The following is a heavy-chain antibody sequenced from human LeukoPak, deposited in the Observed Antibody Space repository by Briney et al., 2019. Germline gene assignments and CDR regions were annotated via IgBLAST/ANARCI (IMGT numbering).Heavy chain of an antibody. V-gene: IGHV1-2*02. J-gene: IGHJ6*03. CDR3: ARSSGPARMDV. D-gene: IGHD7-27*01. Sequence: ASVKVSCKAYGYAFTGYYMHWVRQAPGQGLEWMGWINPNSGGTNYAQKFQGRVTMTRDTSISTAYMELSRLRSDDMAVYYCARSSGPARMDVWGKGTTVTVSS. CDR2: INPNSGGT. CDR1: GYAFTGYY.